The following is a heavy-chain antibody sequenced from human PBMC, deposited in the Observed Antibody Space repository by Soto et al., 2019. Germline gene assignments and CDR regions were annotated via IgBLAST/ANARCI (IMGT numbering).Heavy chain of an antibody. Sequence: QEQLVESGGHLVKPGGSLRLSCAASGFTFSDYYMTWIRQAPGKGLEWVSYISTSGSPKYYADSVKGRFTISRDNAKNSLYLQIDSLRDDDTAVYYCARVGTGLYGMDVWGQGTTVTVSS. V-gene: IGHV3-11*04. CDR1: GFTFSDYY. CDR3: ARVGTGLYGMDV. CDR2: ISTSGSPK. J-gene: IGHJ6*02.